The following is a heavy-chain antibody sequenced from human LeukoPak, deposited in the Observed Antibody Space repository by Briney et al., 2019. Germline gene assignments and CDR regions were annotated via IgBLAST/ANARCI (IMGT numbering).Heavy chain of an antibody. D-gene: IGHD3-3*01. CDR3: ARGDFCSKSNCYLRPMDV. J-gene: IGHJ6*03. Sequence: SETLSLTCTVSGGSISDYYWNWIRQPPGKGLEWIGYIYYSGSTTYTPSLKSRVTMSVDTAKNQFSLIVSSVTAADTAVYYCARGDFCSKSNCYLRPMDVWGKGTTVSVSS. V-gene: IGHV4-59*01. CDR1: GGSISDYY. CDR2: IYYSGST.